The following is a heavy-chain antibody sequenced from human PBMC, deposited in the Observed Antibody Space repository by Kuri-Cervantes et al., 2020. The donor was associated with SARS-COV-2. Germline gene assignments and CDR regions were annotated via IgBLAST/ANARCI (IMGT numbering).Heavy chain of an antibody. D-gene: IGHD7-27*01. CDR2: IIPIFGTA. Sequence: SVKVSCKASGGTFSSYTISWVRQAPGQGLEWMGGIIPIFGTANYAQKFQGRVTITADKSTSTAYMELSSLRSEDTAVYYCARVTGKVWGHFDYWGQGTLVTVSS. CDR1: GGTFSSYT. V-gene: IGHV1-69*06. J-gene: IGHJ4*02. CDR3: ARVTGKVWGHFDY.